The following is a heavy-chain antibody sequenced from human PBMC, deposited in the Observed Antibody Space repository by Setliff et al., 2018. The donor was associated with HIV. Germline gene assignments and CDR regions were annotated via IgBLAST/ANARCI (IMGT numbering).Heavy chain of an antibody. Sequence: SETLSLTCAVYGGSFSGYYWSWIRQPPGKGLEWIGEINHSGSTNYNPSLKSRVTISVDTSKNQFSLKLSSVTAADTSVYYCARDQATGYDKVWFSWIDPWGQGTLGTVSS. D-gene: IGHD5-12*01. J-gene: IGHJ5*02. CDR2: INHSGST. CDR3: ARDQATGYDKVWFSWIDP. V-gene: IGHV4-34*01. CDR1: GGSFSGYY.